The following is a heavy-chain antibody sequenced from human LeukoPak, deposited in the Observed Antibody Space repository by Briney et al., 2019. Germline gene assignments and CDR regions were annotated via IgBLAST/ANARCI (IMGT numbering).Heavy chain of an antibody. D-gene: IGHD2-15*01. CDR2: ISWNSGTI. CDR3: VKGAAYHLGDAFDI. Sequence: PGGSLRLSCAASGFTFDDYVMNWVRQAPGKGLEWVSGISWNSGTIGYADSVEGRFTISRDNAKNSLYLQMNSLRAEDTALYYCVKGAAYHLGDAFDIWGQGTMVTVSS. CDR1: GFTFDDYV. V-gene: IGHV3-9*01. J-gene: IGHJ3*02.